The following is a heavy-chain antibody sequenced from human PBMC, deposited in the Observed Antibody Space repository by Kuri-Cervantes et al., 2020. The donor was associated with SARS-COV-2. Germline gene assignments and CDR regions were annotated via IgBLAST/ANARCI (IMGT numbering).Heavy chain of an antibody. CDR3: ARVGGDGYNSNWFDP. CDR2: LSGSGIST. V-gene: IGHV3-23*01. D-gene: IGHD5-24*01. Sequence: GGSLRLSCAASGFTFSSYWMSWVRQPPGKGLEWVSSLSGSGISTYYAGSVKGRFTISRDNSKNTVYLQMNSLRAEDTAVYYCARVGGDGYNSNWFDPWGQGTLVTVSS. CDR1: GFTFSSYW. J-gene: IGHJ5*02.